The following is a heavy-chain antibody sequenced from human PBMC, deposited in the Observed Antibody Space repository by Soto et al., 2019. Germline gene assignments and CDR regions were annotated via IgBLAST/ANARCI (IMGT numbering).Heavy chain of an antibody. D-gene: IGHD2-15*01. V-gene: IGHV4-34*01. J-gene: IGHJ4*02. CDR1: GGSFSGYY. CDR2: INHSGST. CDR3: ARGRRVPQAATPSDDY. Sequence: QVQLQQWGAGLLKPSETLSLTCAVYGGSFSGYYWSWIRQPPGKGLEWIGEINHSGSTNYNPSLKRRVTISVDTSKNQFSLTLSSVTAADTAVYYCARGRRVPQAATPSDDYWGKGTLVTVYS.